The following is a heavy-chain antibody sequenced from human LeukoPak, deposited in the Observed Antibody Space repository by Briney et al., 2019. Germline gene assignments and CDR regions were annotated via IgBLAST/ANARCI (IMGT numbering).Heavy chain of an antibody. CDR1: GYSFTSYW. CDR2: IYPGDSDT. Sequence: GESLKISCKGSGYSFTSYWIGWVRQMPGKGLEWMGIIYPGDSDTRYSPSFQGQVTISADKSISTAYLQWSSLKASDTAMYYCARHGEYYYDSGDYYYTTPAFDCWGQGTLVTVSS. V-gene: IGHV5-51*01. CDR3: ARHGEYYYDSGDYYYTTPAFDC. D-gene: IGHD3-22*01. J-gene: IGHJ4*02.